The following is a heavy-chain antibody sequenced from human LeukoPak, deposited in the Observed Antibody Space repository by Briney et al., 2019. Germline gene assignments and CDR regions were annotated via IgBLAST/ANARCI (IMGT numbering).Heavy chain of an antibody. CDR1: GGSISSSY. D-gene: IGHD6-19*01. CDR3: ARAPEFSSGWLLDC. Sequence: SETLSLTCTVSGGSISSSYWTWIRQPAGKGLEWIGRIHTSGSTNYNPSLKSRVTMSVDTSKNQFSLKVSSVSAADTGVYYCARAPEFSSGWLLDCWGQGSLVTVSS. V-gene: IGHV4-4*07. CDR2: IHTSGST. J-gene: IGHJ4*02.